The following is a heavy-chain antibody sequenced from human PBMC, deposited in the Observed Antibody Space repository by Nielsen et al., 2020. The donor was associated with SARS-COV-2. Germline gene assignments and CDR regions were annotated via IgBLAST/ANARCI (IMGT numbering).Heavy chain of an antibody. V-gene: IGHV1-3*01. Sequence: ASVKVSCKASGYTFTSYAMHWVRQAPGQRLEWMGWINAGNGNTKYSQKFQGRVTITRDTSASTAYMELSSLRSEDTAVYYCARAPFTIFGVGSFDYWGQGTLVTVSS. CDR1: GYTFTSYA. CDR2: INAGNGNT. D-gene: IGHD3-3*01. CDR3: ARAPFTIFGVGSFDY. J-gene: IGHJ4*02.